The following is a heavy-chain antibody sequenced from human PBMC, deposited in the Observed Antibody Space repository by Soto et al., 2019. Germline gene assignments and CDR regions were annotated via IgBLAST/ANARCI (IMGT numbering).Heavy chain of an antibody. CDR2: ISGSGGST. Sequence: GGSLRLSCAASGFTFSSYAMSWVRQAPGKGLEWVSAISGSGGSTYYADSVKGRFTISRDNSKNTLYLQMNSLRAEDTAVYYCAKALVFHGSGSYYNNWFDPWGQGTLVTVSS. V-gene: IGHV3-23*01. CDR1: GFTFSSYA. J-gene: IGHJ5*02. D-gene: IGHD3-10*01. CDR3: AKALVFHGSGSYYNNWFDP.